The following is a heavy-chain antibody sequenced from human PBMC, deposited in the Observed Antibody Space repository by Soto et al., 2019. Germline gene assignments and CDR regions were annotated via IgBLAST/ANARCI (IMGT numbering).Heavy chain of an antibody. J-gene: IGHJ5*02. CDR3: ALRSGNNWFEP. Sequence: SVKVSCKASGGTFSSYAISWVRQAPVQGLEWMGGIIPIFGTANYAQKFQGRLTITAEEFASTAYMELSSLRSEDTAVYYCALRSGNNWFEPWGQGTLVTVSS. D-gene: IGHD1-26*01. CDR1: GGTFSSYA. V-gene: IGHV1-69*13. CDR2: IIPIFGTA.